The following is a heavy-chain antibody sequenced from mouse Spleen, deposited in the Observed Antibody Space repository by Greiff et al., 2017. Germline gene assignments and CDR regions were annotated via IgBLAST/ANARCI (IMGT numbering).Heavy chain of an antibody. CDR3: ARYWAVTGGSMDY. CDR1: GFNIKDYY. D-gene: IGHD4-1*01. J-gene: IGHJ4*01. V-gene: IGHV14-2*01. CDR2: IDPEDGET. Sequence: VHVKQSGAELVKPGASVKLSCTASGFNIKDYYMHWVKQRTEQGLEWIGRIDPEDGETKYAPKFQGKATITADTSSNTAYLQLSSLTSEDTAVYYCARYWAVTGGSMDYWGQGTSVTVSS.